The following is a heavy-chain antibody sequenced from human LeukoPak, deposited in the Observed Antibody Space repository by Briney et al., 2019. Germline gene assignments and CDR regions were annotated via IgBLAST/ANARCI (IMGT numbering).Heavy chain of an antibody. J-gene: IGHJ3*02. CDR3: ARGSGGIFGVVIIAFDI. D-gene: IGHD3-3*01. CDR1: GYTFTSYG. CDR2: MNPNSGNT. Sequence: ASVKVSCKASGYTFTSYGISWVRQAPGQGLEWMGWMNPNSGNTGYAQKFQGRVTITRNTSISTAYMELSSLRSEDTAVYYCARGSGGIFGVVIIAFDIWGQGTMVTVSS. V-gene: IGHV1-8*03.